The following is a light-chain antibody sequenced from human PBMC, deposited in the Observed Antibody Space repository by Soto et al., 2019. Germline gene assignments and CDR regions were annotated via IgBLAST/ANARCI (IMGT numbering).Light chain of an antibody. J-gene: IGLJ1*01. CDR2: EVS. V-gene: IGLV2-14*01. CDR1: SSDVGGYNY. Sequence: QSAMTQPASVSGSPGQSITISCTGTSSDVGGYNYVSWYQQHPGKAPKLMIYEVSNRPSGVSNRFSGSKSGNTASLTISGLKAEDEADYYCSPYTSSSTEYVFGTGTKLTVL. CDR3: SPYTSSSTEYV.